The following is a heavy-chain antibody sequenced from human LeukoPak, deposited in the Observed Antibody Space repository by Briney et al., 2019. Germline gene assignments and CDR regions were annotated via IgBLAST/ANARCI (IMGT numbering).Heavy chain of an antibody. J-gene: IGHJ4*02. Sequence: GGSLRLSCAASGFTFSSYAMSWVRQAPGKGLEWVSAISGSGGSTYYADSVKGRFTISRDNSKNTLYLQMNSLRAEDKAVYYCAKKGAVSGSYYFGYWGQGTLVTVSS. CDR1: GFTFSSYA. CDR2: ISGSGGST. V-gene: IGHV3-23*01. D-gene: IGHD1-26*01. CDR3: AKKGAVSGSYYFGY.